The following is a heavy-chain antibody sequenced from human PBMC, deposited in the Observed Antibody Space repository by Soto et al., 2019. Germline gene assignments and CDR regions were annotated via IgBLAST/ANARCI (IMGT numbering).Heavy chain of an antibody. Sequence: VGSLRLSCAASGFTFSSYAMHWVRQAPGKGLEYVSAISSNGGSTYYADSVKGRFTISRDNSKNTLYLQMGSLRAEDMAVYYCARSREVDWLLFRGHDAFDIWGQGTMVTVSS. D-gene: IGHD3-9*01. J-gene: IGHJ3*02. V-gene: IGHV3-64*02. CDR3: ARSREVDWLLFRGHDAFDI. CDR2: ISSNGGST. CDR1: GFTFSSYA.